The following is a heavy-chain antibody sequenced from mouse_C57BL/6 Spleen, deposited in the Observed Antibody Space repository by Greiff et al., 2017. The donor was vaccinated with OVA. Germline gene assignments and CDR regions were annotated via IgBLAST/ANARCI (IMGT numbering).Heavy chain of an antibody. D-gene: IGHD1-1*01. CDR2: IDPETGGT. J-gene: IGHJ3*01. Sequence: ESGAELVRPGASVTLSCKASGYTFTDYEMHWVKQTPVHGLEWIGAIDPETGGTAYNQKFKGKAILTADKSSSTAYMELRSLTSEDSAVYYCTRGASITTGEAFAYWGQGTLVTVSA. V-gene: IGHV1-15*01. CDR3: TRGASITTGEAFAY. CDR1: GYTFTDYE.